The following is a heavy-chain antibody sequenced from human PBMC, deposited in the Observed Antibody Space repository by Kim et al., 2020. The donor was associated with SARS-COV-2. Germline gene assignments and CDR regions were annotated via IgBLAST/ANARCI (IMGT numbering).Heavy chain of an antibody. CDR2: ISAYNGNT. J-gene: IGHJ5*02. V-gene: IGHV1-18*01. Sequence: ASVKVSCKASGYTFTSYGISWVRQAPGQGLEWMGWISAYNGNTNYAQKLQGRVTMTTDTSTSTAYMELRSLRSDDTAVYYCARDQQQYYYDSSGYLTANWFDPWGQGTLVTVSS. CDR3: ARDQQQYYYDSSGYLTANWFDP. CDR1: GYTFTSYG. D-gene: IGHD3-22*01.